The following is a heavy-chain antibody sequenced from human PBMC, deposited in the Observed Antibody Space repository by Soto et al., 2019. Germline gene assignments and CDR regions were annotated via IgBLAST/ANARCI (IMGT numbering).Heavy chain of an antibody. J-gene: IGHJ6*02. CDR2: IYYSGST. V-gene: IGHV4-59*01. Sequence: KPSETLSLTCTVSGGSISSYYWSWIRQPPGKGLEWIGYIYYSGSTNYNPSLKSRVTISVDTSKNQFSLKLSSVTAADTAVYYCAREGYGGHYYYYGMDVWGQGTTVTVSS. D-gene: IGHD5-18*01. CDR1: GGSISSYY. CDR3: AREGYGGHYYYYGMDV.